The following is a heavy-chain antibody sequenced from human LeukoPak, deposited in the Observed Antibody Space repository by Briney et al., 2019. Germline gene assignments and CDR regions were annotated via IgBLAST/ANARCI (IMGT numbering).Heavy chain of an antibody. D-gene: IGHD1-26*01. J-gene: IGHJ4*02. Sequence: GGSLRLSCAASGFTFSTYGMHWVRQAPGKGLEWVSFIRYVRINKYYADSVKGRFTISRDNAKNSLYLQMNSLRAEDTAVYYCARVPTLTRVGATCFDYWGQGTLVTVSS. CDR2: IRYVRINK. V-gene: IGHV3-30*02. CDR3: ARVPTLTRVGATCFDY. CDR1: GFTFSTYG.